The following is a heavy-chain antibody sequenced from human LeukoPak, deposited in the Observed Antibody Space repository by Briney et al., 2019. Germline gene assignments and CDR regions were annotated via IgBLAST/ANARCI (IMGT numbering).Heavy chain of an antibody. CDR1: AFTFSSFG. D-gene: IGHD1-26*01. Sequence: GGSLRLSCAASAFTFSSFGMHWVRQAPGKVLEWVAVIWYDGNKKYSADSVKGRFTISRDNSKNTLYLQMNSLRAEDTAVYYCARDRSGTEGWLLDYWGQGTLVTVSS. J-gene: IGHJ4*02. V-gene: IGHV3-33*01. CDR2: IWYDGNKK. CDR3: ARDRSGTEGWLLDY.